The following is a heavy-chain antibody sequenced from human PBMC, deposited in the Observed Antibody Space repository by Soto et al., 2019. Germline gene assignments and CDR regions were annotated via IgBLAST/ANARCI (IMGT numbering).Heavy chain of an antibody. J-gene: IGHJ4*02. CDR1: GGSLSSYY. D-gene: IGHD4-17*01. CDR3: ARDQGNGDYFDY. V-gene: IGHV4-59*01. Sequence: PSETLSLTCVVSGGSLSSYYWSWLRPPPGKGLEWIGYIYYSGSTNYNPSLKSRVTISVDTSKNQFSLKLSSVTAADTAVYYCARDQGNGDYFDYWGQGTLVTVSS. CDR2: IYYSGST.